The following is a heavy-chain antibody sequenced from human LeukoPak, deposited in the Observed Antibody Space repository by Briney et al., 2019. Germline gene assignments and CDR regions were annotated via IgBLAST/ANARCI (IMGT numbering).Heavy chain of an antibody. Sequence: SETLSLTCTVSGASFTSNYWRWIRQPPGKGLEWVGYIYYRGTTTYNPSLERRVTMSVDMSKTQFSLRLNSVTATDTAVYYCARLDCGGDCYVDYWGQGTLVTVSS. J-gene: IGHJ4*02. CDR1: GASFTSNY. D-gene: IGHD2-21*02. CDR3: ARLDCGGDCYVDY. V-gene: IGHV4-59*08. CDR2: IYYRGTT.